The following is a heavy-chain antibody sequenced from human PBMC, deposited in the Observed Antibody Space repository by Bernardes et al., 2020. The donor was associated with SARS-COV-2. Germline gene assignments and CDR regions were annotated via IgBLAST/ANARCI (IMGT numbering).Heavy chain of an antibody. CDR1: GLTFSSYW. CDR3: ARPGRPGAYYFDY. Sequence: GGSLRLSCAASGLTFSSYWMHWVRQAPGKGLVWVSRISTDGSSTTYADSVKGRFTISRDNAKNTLYLQMNSLRAEDTAVYYCARPGRPGAYYFDYWGQGTLGTVSS. CDR2: ISTDGSST. V-gene: IGHV3-74*01. J-gene: IGHJ4*02. D-gene: IGHD3-10*01.